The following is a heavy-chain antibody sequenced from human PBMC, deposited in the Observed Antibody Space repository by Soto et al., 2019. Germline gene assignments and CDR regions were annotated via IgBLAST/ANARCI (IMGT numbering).Heavy chain of an antibody. CDR3: ARGKAVTAYTFDY. Sequence: SVKVSCTASGGTFSSYAISWVRPAPGQGLEWMGGIIPIFGTANYAQKFQGRVTITADESTSTAYMELSSLRSEDTAVYYCARGKAVTAYTFDYWGQGTLVTVSS. D-gene: IGHD2-21*02. J-gene: IGHJ4*02. V-gene: IGHV1-69*13. CDR1: GGTFSSYA. CDR2: IIPIFGTA.